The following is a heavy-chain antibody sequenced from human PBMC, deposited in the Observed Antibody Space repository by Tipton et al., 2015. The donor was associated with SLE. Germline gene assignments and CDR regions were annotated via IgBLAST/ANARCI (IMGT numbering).Heavy chain of an antibody. Sequence: TLSLTCTVSGGSISSHYWSWIRQPPGRGLECIGYIYYSGSTNYNPSLKSRVTISVDTSKNQFSLKLSSVTAADTAVYYCAREGVGAVAWHFDYWGQGTLVTVSS. CDR2: IYYSGST. V-gene: IGHV4-59*11. D-gene: IGHD6-19*01. J-gene: IGHJ4*02. CDR1: GGSISSHY. CDR3: AREGVGAVAWHFDY.